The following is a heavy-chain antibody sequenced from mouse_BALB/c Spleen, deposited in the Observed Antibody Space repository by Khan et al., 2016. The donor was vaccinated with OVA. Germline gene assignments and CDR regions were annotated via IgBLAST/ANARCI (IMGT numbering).Heavy chain of an antibody. J-gene: IGHJ2*01. V-gene: IGHV3-2*02. Sequence: EVELVESGPGLVKPSQSLSLTCTVTGYSITSDYAWNWLRQFPGNKLEWMGYISYSGSTSYNPSLKSRISIPRDTSKNQFFLQLNSVTTEDTATYYCARSIMANWGQGTTLTVSS. CDR2: ISYSGST. CDR3: ARSIMAN. CDR1: GYSITSDYA.